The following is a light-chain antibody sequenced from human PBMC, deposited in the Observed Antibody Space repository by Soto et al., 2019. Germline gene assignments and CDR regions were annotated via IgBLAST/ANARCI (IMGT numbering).Light chain of an antibody. CDR2: NAS. CDR1: QGVSSSH. Sequence: NVLTQSPDTLSLSPGERATLSCMASQGVSSSHLAWSQQKPGQAPRLPIYNASSRATGIPDRFSGGGSKTDFALPITRLEPEDFAVYYCQQCGSSPWTFGRGTKVDSK. J-gene: IGKJ1*01. CDR3: QQCGSSPWT. V-gene: IGKV3-20*01.